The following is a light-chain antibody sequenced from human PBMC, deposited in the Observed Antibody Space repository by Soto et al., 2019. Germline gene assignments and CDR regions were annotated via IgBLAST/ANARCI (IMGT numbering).Light chain of an antibody. CDR2: TAS. CDR1: QGISSW. Sequence: DIQMTQSPSSVSASVGDRVTITCRASQGISSWLAWYQQKPGKAHKVLIYTASSLQSGVPSRCSGNRSGTDFTLTISSLQPEAFATRYCQQVNSLPYFFGQGTKLEIK. CDR3: QQVNSLPYF. J-gene: IGKJ2*01. V-gene: IGKV1-12*02.